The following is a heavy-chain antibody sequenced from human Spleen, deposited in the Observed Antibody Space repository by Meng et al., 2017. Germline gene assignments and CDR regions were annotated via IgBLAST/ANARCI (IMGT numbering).Heavy chain of an antibody. D-gene: IGHD2-21*01. CDR3: RLAYCMGDCVDY. V-gene: IGHV4-34*01. CDR2: INHSGST. Sequence: QVQVQQWGAGLLKPSETLSLTCAFYGGSFSAYDCGWIRQPPGKGLEWLGQINHSGSTNDHPALKSRVTISIDTSRNQLSLKLSSVTAAETAVYYCRLAYCMGDCVDYWGQGTLVTVSS. J-gene: IGHJ4*02. CDR1: GGSFSAYD.